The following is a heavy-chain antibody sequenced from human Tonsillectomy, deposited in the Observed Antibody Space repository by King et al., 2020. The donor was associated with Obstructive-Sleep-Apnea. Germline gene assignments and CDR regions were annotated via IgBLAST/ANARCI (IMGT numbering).Heavy chain of an antibody. J-gene: IGHJ3*02. CDR2: IEYDGSYE. CDR1: GFTFSSFG. Sequence: QLVQSGGGVVQPGGSLRLSCAASGFTFSSFGMHWVRQAPGKGLEWLSFIEYDGSYEYYAYSVKGRFTIARDNSKNTLYRQLNSLRAEDTAVFYCAKEGYYDSSGMGADAFDIWGQGTMVTVSS. D-gene: IGHD3-22*01. CDR3: AKEGYYDSSGMGADAFDI. V-gene: IGHV3-30*02.